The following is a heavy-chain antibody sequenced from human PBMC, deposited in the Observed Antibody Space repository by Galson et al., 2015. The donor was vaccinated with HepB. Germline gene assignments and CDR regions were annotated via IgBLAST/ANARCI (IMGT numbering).Heavy chain of an antibody. Sequence: SVKVSCKASGDIFSNFAISWVRQAPGQGLEWMGGIIPLFGKANYAQKFQGRLTVTADESTTTAYMELSSLRSDDTAVYYCARGRHGFGYGHKDYWGQGTLVIVSS. CDR1: GDIFSNFA. J-gene: IGHJ4*02. D-gene: IGHD3-10*01. CDR3: ARGRHGFGYGHKDY. V-gene: IGHV1-69*13. CDR2: IIPLFGKA.